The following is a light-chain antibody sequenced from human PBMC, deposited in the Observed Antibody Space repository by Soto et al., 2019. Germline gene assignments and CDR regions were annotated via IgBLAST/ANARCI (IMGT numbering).Light chain of an antibody. CDR2: EVS. Sequence: QSALTQPASVSGSPGQSITISCTGTSSNVGGYNSVSWYQQHPGKAPELMSYEVSNRPSGVSNRFSGSKSGNTASLTISGLQAEDEADYYCSSYTNINTRVFGGGTKLTVL. CDR3: SSYTNINTRV. V-gene: IGLV2-14*01. J-gene: IGLJ3*02. CDR1: SSNVGGYNS.